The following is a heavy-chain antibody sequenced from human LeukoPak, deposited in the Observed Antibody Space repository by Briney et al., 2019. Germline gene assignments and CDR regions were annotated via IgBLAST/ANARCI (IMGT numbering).Heavy chain of an antibody. CDR2: IKQDGSEK. CDR1: GFTFSSYW. CDR3: ARVRGGYCSSTSCSHGMDY. V-gene: IGHV3-7*01. J-gene: IGHJ4*02. Sequence: GGSLGLSCAASGFTFSSYWMSWVRQAPGKGLEWVANIKQDGSEKDYVDSVKGRFTISRDNAKNSLYLQMNSLRAEDTAVYYCARVRGGYCSSTSCSHGMDYWGQGTLVTVSS. D-gene: IGHD2-2*01.